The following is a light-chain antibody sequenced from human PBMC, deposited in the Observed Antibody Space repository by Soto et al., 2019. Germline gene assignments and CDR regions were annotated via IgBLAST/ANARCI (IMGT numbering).Light chain of an antibody. CDR1: SSDFGGHDY. CDR2: EVR. J-gene: IGLJ1*01. V-gene: IGLV2-14*01. Sequence: QSALTQPASVSGSPGQSITISCTGTSSDFGGHDYVSWYQQHPGKAPKLIIYEVRNRPSGVSNRFSGSKSGNTASLTISGLQAEDEADYYCSSYSSTTLVFGTGTKLTVL. CDR3: SSYSSTTLV.